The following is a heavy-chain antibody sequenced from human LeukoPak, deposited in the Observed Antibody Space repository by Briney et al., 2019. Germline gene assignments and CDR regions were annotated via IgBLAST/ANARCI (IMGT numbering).Heavy chain of an antibody. CDR2: ISSSSSYI. D-gene: IGHD6-25*01. CDR1: GFTFSSYS. CDR3: ARGRSGYGHDY. V-gene: IGHV3-21*01. Sequence: GGSLRLSCAASGFTFSSYSMNWVRQAPGKGLEWVSSISSSSSYIYYADSVKGRFTISRDNAKNSLYLQMNSLRAEDTAMYYCARGRSGYGHDYWGQGTLVSVSS. J-gene: IGHJ4*02.